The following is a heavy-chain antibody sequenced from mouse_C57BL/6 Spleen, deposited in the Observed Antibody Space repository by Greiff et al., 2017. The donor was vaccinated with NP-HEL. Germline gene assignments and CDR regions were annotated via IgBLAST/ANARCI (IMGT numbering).Heavy chain of an antibody. Sequence: VQLQQSGPELVKPGASVKISCKASGYAFSSSWMNWVKQRPGKGLEWIGRIYPGDGDTNYNGKFKGKATLTADKSSSTAYMQLSSLTSEDSAVYFCARERGGLWYFDYWGQGTTLTVSS. CDR3: ARERGGLWYFDY. CDR2: IYPGDGDT. V-gene: IGHV1-82*01. D-gene: IGHD1-1*02. J-gene: IGHJ2*01. CDR1: GYAFSSSW.